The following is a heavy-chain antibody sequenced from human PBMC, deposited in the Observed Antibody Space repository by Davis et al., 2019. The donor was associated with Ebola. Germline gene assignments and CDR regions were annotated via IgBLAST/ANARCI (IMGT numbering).Heavy chain of an antibody. V-gene: IGHV3-30*18. D-gene: IGHD3-22*01. CDR2: ISYDGSNK. CDR1: GFTFSSYG. Sequence: GESLKISCAASGFTFSSYGMHWVRQAPGKGLEWVAVISYDGSNKYYADSVKGRFTISRDNSKNTRYLQMKSLRAKDTAVYYCAKDEAPITMIVVVIDYWGQGTLVTVSS. J-gene: IGHJ4*02. CDR3: AKDEAPITMIVVVIDY.